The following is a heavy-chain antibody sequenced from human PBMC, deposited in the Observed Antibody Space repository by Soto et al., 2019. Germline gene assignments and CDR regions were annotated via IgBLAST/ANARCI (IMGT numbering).Heavy chain of an antibody. D-gene: IGHD3-22*01. V-gene: IGHV1-18*01. CDR1: GYTFTSYG. CDR2: ISAYNGNT. Sequence: ASVKVSCKASGYTFTSYGISWVRQAPGQGLEWMGWISAYNGNTNYAQKLQGRVTMTTDTSTSTAYMELRSLRSDDTAVYYCARDFRRWLLHTRTWFDPCGQGTLVTVSS. J-gene: IGHJ5*02. CDR3: ARDFRRWLLHTRTWFDP.